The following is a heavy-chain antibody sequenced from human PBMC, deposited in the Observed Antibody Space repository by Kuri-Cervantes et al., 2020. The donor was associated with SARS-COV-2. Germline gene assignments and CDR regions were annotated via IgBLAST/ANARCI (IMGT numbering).Heavy chain of an antibody. J-gene: IGHJ3*02. D-gene: IGHD2-15*01. CDR3: ARDCSGGSCYEDAFDI. V-gene: IGHV4-30-4*08. CDR1: GGSIRSSDHY. CDR2: IYYSGST. Sequence: SETLSLTCTVSGGSIRSSDHYWSWIRQSPGKGLEWIGYIYYSGSTQYNPSLKNRVTISVDTSKNQFSLKLTSVTAADTAVYYCARDCSGGSCYEDAFDIWGRGTKVTVSS.